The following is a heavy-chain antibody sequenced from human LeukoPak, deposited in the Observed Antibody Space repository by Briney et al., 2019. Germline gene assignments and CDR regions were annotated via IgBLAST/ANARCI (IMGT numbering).Heavy chain of an antibody. CDR3: ARGVGYCSSTSCYWWFDP. CDR2: INTDGSST. Sequence: GGSLRLSCEASGFTFSSYWMHWVRQAPGKGLEWISRINTDGSSTSYADSVKGRFTISRDNAKNTLYLQMNSLRAEDTAVYYCARGVGYCSSTSCYWWFDPWGQGTLVTVSS. D-gene: IGHD2-2*01. V-gene: IGHV3-74*01. J-gene: IGHJ5*02. CDR1: GFTFSSYW.